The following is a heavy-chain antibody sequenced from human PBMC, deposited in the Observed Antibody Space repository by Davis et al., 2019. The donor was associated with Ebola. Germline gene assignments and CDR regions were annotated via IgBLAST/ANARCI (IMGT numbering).Heavy chain of an antibody. V-gene: IGHV1-18*01. CDR2: ISAYNGNT. CDR3: ARGYSGYDVFDI. J-gene: IGHJ3*02. D-gene: IGHD5-12*01. CDR1: GYSFKNYA. Sequence: ASVKVSCKASGYSFKNYAISWVRQAPGQGLEWMGWISAYNGNTNYAQILQGRVTMSTDTSTGTAYMELRSLRYDDTAVYYCARGYSGYDVFDIWGQGTMVTVSS.